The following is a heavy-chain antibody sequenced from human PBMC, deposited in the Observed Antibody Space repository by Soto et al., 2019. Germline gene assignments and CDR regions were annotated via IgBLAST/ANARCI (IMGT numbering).Heavy chain of an antibody. V-gene: IGHV2-5*02. D-gene: IGHD4-4*01. Sequence: QITVKESGPKLVKPSQTLTLTCAFSGFSLSTSGVGVGWVRQPPGKAPEWLALIYWDDDNRYRPSLNSRLSITKDTSKDPVVFTMTNMDPVATATYYCVHKDPNNNNYYFDLWGRGTLVTVSS. J-gene: IGHJ2*01. CDR2: IYWDDDN. CDR3: VHKDPNNNNYYFDL. CDR1: GFSLSTSGVG.